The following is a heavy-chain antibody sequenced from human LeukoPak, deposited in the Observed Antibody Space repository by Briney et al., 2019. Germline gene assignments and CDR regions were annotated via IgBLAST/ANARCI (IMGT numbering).Heavy chain of an antibody. V-gene: IGHV3-23*01. Sequence: GGSLRLSCAASQFTFTTYAMSWVRQAPGRGLEWVSSIGDSGVPTYYADSVKGRFTISRDNAKNSLYLQMNSLRAEDTAVYYCARARISAANTGSYYYYGMDVWGQGTTVTVSS. CDR3: ARARISAANTGSYYYYGMDV. CDR1: QFTFTTYA. D-gene: IGHD6-13*01. J-gene: IGHJ6*02. CDR2: IGDSGVPT.